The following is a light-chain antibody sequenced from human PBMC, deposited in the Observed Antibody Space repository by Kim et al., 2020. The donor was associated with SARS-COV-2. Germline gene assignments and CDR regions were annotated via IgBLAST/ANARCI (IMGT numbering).Light chain of an antibody. CDR3: GTWDNSLSAGV. CDR1: SSNIGNNY. V-gene: IGLV1-51*01. J-gene: IGLJ2*01. CDR2: DSN. Sequence: GQKVTISCTGSSSNIGNNYVSWYQQVPGTAPKLLIYDSNKRPSGIPDRFSGSKSGTSATLGITGLQTGDEADYYCGTWDNSLSAGVFGGGNKLTVL.